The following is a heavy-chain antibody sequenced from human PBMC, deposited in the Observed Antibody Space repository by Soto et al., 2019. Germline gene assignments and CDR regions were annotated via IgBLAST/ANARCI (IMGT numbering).Heavy chain of an antibody. D-gene: IGHD1-26*01. CDR1: GFTFSAYW. CDR3: ARVAVGAYWFDP. V-gene: IGHV3-74*01. Sequence: EVQLVESGGGLVQPGGSLRLSCATSGFTFSAYWMHWVRQAPGKGLVWVSRINMDGSTTSYEDSVKGRFTISRDNAKNTLYLQMHSLRAEDTAVYFCARVAVGAYWFDPWGQGTPVTVSS. J-gene: IGHJ5*02. CDR2: INMDGSTT.